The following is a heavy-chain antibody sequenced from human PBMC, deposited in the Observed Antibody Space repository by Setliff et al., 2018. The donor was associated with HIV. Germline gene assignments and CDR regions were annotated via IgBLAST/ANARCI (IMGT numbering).Heavy chain of an antibody. Sequence: GGSLSLSCAVSGFTFTNYSMSWVRQAPGKGLQWVSTISGSGGNTNYADSVKGRFTVSRDNSKNTLYLQMNSLRPEDTALYYCARETPNSVWYRKEGYYFDYWGQGTLVTVSS. CDR1: GFTFTNYS. V-gene: IGHV3-23*01. J-gene: IGHJ4*02. CDR2: ISGSGGNT. D-gene: IGHD6-19*01. CDR3: ARETPNSVWYRKEGYYFDY.